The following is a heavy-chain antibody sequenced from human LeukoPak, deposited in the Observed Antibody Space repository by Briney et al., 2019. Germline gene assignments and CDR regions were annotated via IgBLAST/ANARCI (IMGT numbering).Heavy chain of an antibody. Sequence: GGSLRLSCAASGFTFDDYAMHWVRQAPGKGLEWVSGISWNSGSIGYADSVKGRFTISRDNAKNSLYLQMNSLRAEDTALYYCAKDIAPYYYGSGSALDYWGQGTLVTVSS. D-gene: IGHD3-10*01. J-gene: IGHJ4*02. CDR3: AKDIAPYYYGSGSALDY. V-gene: IGHV3-9*01. CDR1: GFTFDDYA. CDR2: ISWNSGSI.